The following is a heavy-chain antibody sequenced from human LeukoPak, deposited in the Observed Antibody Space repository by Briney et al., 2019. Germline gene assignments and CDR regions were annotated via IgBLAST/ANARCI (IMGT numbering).Heavy chain of an antibody. J-gene: IGHJ4*02. CDR3: ARVGYYSSGPFSYFDY. CDR1: GFSFSRYA. D-gene: IGHD3-10*01. CDR2: ISYDGSNE. V-gene: IGHV3-30-3*01. Sequence: GGSLRLSCAASGFSFSRYAMHWVRQAPGKGLEWVAVISYDGSNEYYAESVKGRFTISRDSSENTLYLEMNSLRVEDTAVYYCARVGYYSSGPFSYFDYWGQGTLVTVSS.